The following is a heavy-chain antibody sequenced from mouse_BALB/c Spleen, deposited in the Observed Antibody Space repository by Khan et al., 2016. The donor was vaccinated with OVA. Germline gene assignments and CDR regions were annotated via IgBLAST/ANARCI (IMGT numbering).Heavy chain of an antibody. D-gene: IGHD1-1*01. CDR1: GYTFVNYW. CDR3: ASKCRRWDFDY. V-gene: IGHV1-7*01. J-gene: IGHJ2*01. Sequence: QIQLVQSGAELAKPAASVKMSCKASGYTFVNYWILWVKQRPGRGLEWIGYINPSIGYTENNQNFKDKATLTADKSSSTAYMQLSCLTSEDSAVYYGASKCRRWDFDYWGQGTTLTVSS. CDR2: INPSIGYT.